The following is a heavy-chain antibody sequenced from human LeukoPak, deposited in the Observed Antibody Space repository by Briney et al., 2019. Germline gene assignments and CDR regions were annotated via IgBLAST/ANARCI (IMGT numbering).Heavy chain of an antibody. CDR2: INSDGSST. CDR3: ARGAVGLRGATVWYFDL. V-gene: IGHV3-74*01. J-gene: IGHJ2*01. D-gene: IGHD1-26*01. Sequence: GGCLRLSCVASGFTLSGHWMHWVRQAPGKGLVWVSRINSDGSSTNYADSVKGRFTISRDNAKNSLYLQMNSLRDEGTAVYYCARGAVGLRGATVWYFDLWGRGTLVTVSS. CDR1: GFTLSGHW.